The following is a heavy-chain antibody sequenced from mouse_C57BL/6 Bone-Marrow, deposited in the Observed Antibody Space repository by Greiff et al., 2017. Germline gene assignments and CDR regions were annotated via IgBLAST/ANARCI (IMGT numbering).Heavy chain of an antibody. CDR2: IHPNSGST. Sequence: QVQLQQPGAELVKPGASVKLSCKASGYTFTSYWMHWVKQRPGQGLEWIGMIHPNSGSTNYNEKLKSKATLTVAKSSSTAYLQLSSLTSEDSAVYYCARGDGFSYAMDDWGQGTSVTVSS. J-gene: IGHJ4*01. CDR1: GYTFTSYW. V-gene: IGHV1-64*01. CDR3: ARGDGFSYAMDD. D-gene: IGHD2-3*01.